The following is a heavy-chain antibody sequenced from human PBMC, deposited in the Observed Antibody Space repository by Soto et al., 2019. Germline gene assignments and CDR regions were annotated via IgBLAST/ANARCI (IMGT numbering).Heavy chain of an antibody. CDR2: IIPIFGTA. CDR3: ANSVVVGLFDY. Sequence: SVKVSCKASGGTFSSYAISWGRQAPGQGLEWMGGIIPIFGTANYAQKFQGRVTITADESTSTAYMELSSLRSEDTAVYYCANSVVVGLFDYWGQGTLVTVSS. D-gene: IGHD3-22*01. V-gene: IGHV1-69*13. CDR1: GGTFSSYA. J-gene: IGHJ4*02.